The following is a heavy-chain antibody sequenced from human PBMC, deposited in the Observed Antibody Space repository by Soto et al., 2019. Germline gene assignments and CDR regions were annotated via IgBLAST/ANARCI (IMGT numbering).Heavy chain of an antibody. V-gene: IGHV1-8*01. J-gene: IGHJ4*02. D-gene: IGHD2-15*01. CDR2: MNPNSGNT. CDR1: GYTFTSYD. Sequence: GASVKVSCKASGYTFTSYDINWVRQATGQGLEWMGWMNPNSGNTGYAQKFQGRVTMTRNTSISTAYMELSSLRSEDTAVYYCARGPRACSGGSCHYFDYWGQGTLVTVSS. CDR3: ARGPRACSGGSCHYFDY.